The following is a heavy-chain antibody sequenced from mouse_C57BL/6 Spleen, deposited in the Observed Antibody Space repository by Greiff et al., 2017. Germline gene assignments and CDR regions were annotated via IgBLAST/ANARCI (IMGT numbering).Heavy chain of an antibody. V-gene: IGHV1-82*01. Sequence: VMLQQSGPELVKPWASVTISCTASGYAFSSSWMNWLKQRPGKGVEWIGRSYPGDGDTNYNRKFKGKATLTADKSASTAYMQLSSLTAEDSAVYFCARGGLRFYAMDDWGKGTSVTVSS. CDR2: SYPGDGDT. J-gene: IGHJ4*01. CDR3: ARGGLRFYAMDD. CDR1: GYAFSSSW. D-gene: IGHD1-1*01.